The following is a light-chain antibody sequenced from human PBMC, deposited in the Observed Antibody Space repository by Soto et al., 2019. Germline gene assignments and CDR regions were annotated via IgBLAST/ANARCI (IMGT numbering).Light chain of an antibody. Sequence: EIVLTQSPGTLSLSPGERATLSCRASQSVSSSYLAWYQQKPGQAPRLLIYGASSMATGIPDRFSSSGSGKDVTLTISRLEPEDFAVYYCQQYGSSPTYTFGQGTKLEIK. J-gene: IGKJ2*01. V-gene: IGKV3-20*01. CDR2: GAS. CDR1: QSVSSSY. CDR3: QQYGSSPTYT.